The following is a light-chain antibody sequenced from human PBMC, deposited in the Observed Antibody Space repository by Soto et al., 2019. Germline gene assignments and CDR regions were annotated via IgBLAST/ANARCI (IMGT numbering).Light chain of an antibody. CDR1: SSDVGGYDH. CDR3: SSNTNTFSWV. CDR2: EVT. J-gene: IGLJ3*02. Sequence: QSALTQPASVSGSPGQSITISCTGTSSDVGGYDHVSWYQQHPGKAPRLMIYEVTNRPSGVSSRFSGSKSGNTASLTISGLQAEDEADYYCSSNTNTFSWVFGGGTQLTVL. V-gene: IGLV2-14*01.